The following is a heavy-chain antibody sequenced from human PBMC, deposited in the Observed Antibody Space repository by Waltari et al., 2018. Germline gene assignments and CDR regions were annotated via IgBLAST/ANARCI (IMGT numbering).Heavy chain of an antibody. CDR3: ARDGYCTNGVCFPGIDY. V-gene: IGHV4-4*07. J-gene: IGHJ4*02. Sequence: QVQLQESDPGLVKPSETLSLTCTVSGGSISSYYWSWIRQPAGKGLEWIGRIYTSGSTNYNPSLKSRVTMSVDTSKNQFSLKLSSVTAADTAVYYCARDGYCTNGVCFPGIDYWGQGTLVTVSS. CDR1: GGSISSYY. D-gene: IGHD2-8*01. CDR2: IYTSGST.